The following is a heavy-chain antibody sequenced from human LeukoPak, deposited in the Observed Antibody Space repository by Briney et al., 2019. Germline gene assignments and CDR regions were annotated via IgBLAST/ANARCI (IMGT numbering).Heavy chain of an antibody. CDR2: IYYSGDT. V-gene: IGHV4-39*01. J-gene: IGHJ5*02. CDR1: GGSIRRRSKY. D-gene: IGHD2-2*01. CDR3: ARSSPAEGPTYNSFGP. Sequence: SETLSLICCLSGGSIRRRSKYWGWIRQPPGKGLEWIGSIYYSGDTYYNPSLRSRVIISVDTSKNQFSLKLSSVTAADTAVNYCARSSPAEGPTYNSFGPWGRGTLVTVSS.